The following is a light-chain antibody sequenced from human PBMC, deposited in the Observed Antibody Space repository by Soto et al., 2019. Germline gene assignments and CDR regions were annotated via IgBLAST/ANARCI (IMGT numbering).Light chain of an antibody. CDR1: SRDVGGYNY. CDR3: NSFAGSNLI. J-gene: IGLJ2*01. V-gene: IGLV2-8*01. CDR2: EVT. Sequence: QSALTQPPSASGSPGQSVTISCNGTSRDVGGYNYVSWYRQHPGKAPKLIIYEVTKRPSGVPDRFSGSKSGNTASLTVSGLQAEDEADYYCNSFAGSNLISGGGTKVTVL.